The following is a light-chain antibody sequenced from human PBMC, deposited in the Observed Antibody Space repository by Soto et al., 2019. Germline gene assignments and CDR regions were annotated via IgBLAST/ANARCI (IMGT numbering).Light chain of an antibody. V-gene: IGKV3-15*01. CDR3: HQRYNWPRVT. J-gene: IGKJ5*01. CDR2: DTS. CDR1: QGIGDT. Sequence: EIVMTQSPATLSVSPGEGATLSCRASQGIGDTLAWYQQKPGQTPRLLIYDTSIRATGVPARFSGSRSGAEFTLTISSLQSEDFAVYFCHQRYNWPRVTFGQGTQLEIK.